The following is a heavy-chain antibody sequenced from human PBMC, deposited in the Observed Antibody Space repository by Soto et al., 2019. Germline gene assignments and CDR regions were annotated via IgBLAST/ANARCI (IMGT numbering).Heavy chain of an antibody. CDR2: IRQDGGET. CDR1: GFSLSTYW. J-gene: IGHJ4*02. V-gene: IGHV3-7*01. Sequence: PGGSLRLCCAASGFSLSTYWMSWVRQAPGRGLEWVATIRQDGGETHYVDYVKGRFSISRDNAMNSLYLQVNSLTAEDTAIYYCARGCGSAHRPYYFNLWGQGTQVTVSS. CDR3: ARGCGSAHRPYYFNL. D-gene: IGHD6-19*01.